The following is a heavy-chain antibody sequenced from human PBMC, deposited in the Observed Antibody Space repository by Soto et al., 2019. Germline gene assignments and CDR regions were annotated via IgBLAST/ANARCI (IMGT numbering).Heavy chain of an antibody. J-gene: IGHJ4*02. CDR1: GGSISSYY. CDR3: ARGSVLWFGELAYFDY. CDR2: IYTSGST. Sequence: PSETLSLTCTGSGGSISSYYWSWIRQPAGKGLEWIGRIYTSGSTNYNPSLKSRVTMSVDTSKNQFSLKLSSVTAADTAVYYCARGSVLWFGELAYFDYWGQGTLVTVSS. V-gene: IGHV4-4*07. D-gene: IGHD3-10*01.